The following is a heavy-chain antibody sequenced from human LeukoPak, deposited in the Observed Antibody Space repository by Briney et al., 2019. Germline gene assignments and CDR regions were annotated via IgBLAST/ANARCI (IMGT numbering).Heavy chain of an antibody. Sequence: GGSLRLSCTASGFTFGDYAMSWFRQAPGKGLEWVGFIRSKGYGGTTEYAASVKGRFTISRDDSKSIAYLEMNSLKTEDTAVYCCSRDGRIRHCSDTSCYAPDYWGRGTLVTISS. V-gene: IGHV3-49*03. CDR1: GFTFGDYA. D-gene: IGHD2-2*01. CDR3: SRDGRIRHCSDTSCYAPDY. CDR2: IRSKGYGGTT. J-gene: IGHJ4*02.